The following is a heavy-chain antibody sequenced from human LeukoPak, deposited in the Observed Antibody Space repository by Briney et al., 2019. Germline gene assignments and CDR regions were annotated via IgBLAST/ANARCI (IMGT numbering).Heavy chain of an antibody. CDR2: ISNGGST. D-gene: IGHD6-13*01. CDR3: AKETSSSSDY. V-gene: IGHV3-23*01. CDR1: GFTFSSYA. Sequence: GGSLRLSCAASGFTFSSYAMNWVRQAPGKGLEWVSGISNGGSTYYPEFVKGRFTISRDYFQNTLYLQINSLRAEYTAVYYCAKETSSSSDYWGQGTLVTVSS. J-gene: IGHJ4*02.